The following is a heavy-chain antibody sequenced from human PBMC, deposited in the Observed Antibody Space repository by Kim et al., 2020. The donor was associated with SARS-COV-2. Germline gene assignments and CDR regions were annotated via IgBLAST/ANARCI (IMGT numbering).Heavy chain of an antibody. CDR2: IYHSGST. D-gene: IGHD3-22*01. Sequence: SETLSLTCAVSGGSISSSNWWSWVRQPPGKGLEWIGEIYHSGSTNYNPSLKSRVTISVDKSKNQFSLKLSYVTAADTAVYYCARAYYDSSGFYDAFDIWGQGTMVTVSS. CDR1: GGSISSSNW. J-gene: IGHJ3*02. CDR3: ARAYYDSSGFYDAFDI. V-gene: IGHV4-4*02.